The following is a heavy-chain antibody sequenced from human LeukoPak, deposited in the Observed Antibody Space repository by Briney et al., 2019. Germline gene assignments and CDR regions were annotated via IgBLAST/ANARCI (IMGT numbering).Heavy chain of an antibody. CDR2: TYYRSKWYY. J-gene: IGHJ4*02. V-gene: IGHV6-1*01. Sequence: SQTLSLTCAISGDSVSSNSAAWNWIRQAPSGGLEWLGRTYYRSKWYYDYALSVKSRSTINPDTSENQFSLQLNSVTPDDTAVYYCARDGTWRLDYWGQGILVTVSS. D-gene: IGHD2-15*01. CDR3: ARDGTWRLDY. CDR1: GDSVSSNSAA.